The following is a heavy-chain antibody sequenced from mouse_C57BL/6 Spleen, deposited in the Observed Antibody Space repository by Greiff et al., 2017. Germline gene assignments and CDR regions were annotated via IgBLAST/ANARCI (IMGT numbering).Heavy chain of an antibody. D-gene: IGHD1-1*01. Sequence: EVKLLESGPELVKPGASVKIPCKASGYTFTDYNMDWVKQSHGKSLEWIGDINPNNGGTIYNQKFKGKATLTVDKSSSTAYMELRSLTSEDTAVYYCASSYYYGSSHWYFDVWGTGTTVTVSS. CDR3: ASSYYYGSSHWYFDV. V-gene: IGHV1-18*01. CDR1: GYTFTDYN. J-gene: IGHJ1*03. CDR2: INPNNGGT.